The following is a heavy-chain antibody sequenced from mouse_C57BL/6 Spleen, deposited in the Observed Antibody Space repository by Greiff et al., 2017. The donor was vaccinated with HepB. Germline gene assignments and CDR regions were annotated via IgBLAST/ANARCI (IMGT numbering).Heavy chain of an antibody. D-gene: IGHD2-1*01. CDR3: AEAEGNYGFFDY. V-gene: IGHV1-12*01. CDR1: GYTFTSYN. Sequence: LQESGAELVRPGASVKMSCKASGYTFTSYNMHWVKQTPRQGLEWIGAIYPGNGDTSCNQKFKGKATLTVDKSSSTAYMQLSSLTSEDSAVYFCAEAEGNYGFFDYWGQGTTLTVSS. CDR2: IYPGNGDT. J-gene: IGHJ2*01.